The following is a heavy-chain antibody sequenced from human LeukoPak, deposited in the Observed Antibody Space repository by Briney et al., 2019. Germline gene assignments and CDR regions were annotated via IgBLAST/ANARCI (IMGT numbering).Heavy chain of an antibody. D-gene: IGHD3-22*01. V-gene: IGHV1-2*06. CDR1: GYTFTGYY. Sequence: GASVKVSCKASGYTFTGYYMHWVRQAPGQGLEWMGRINPNSGGTNYAQKFQGRVTMIRDTSISTACMELSRLRSDDTAVYYCASSDITMIPGYWGQGTLVTVSS. CDR3: ASSDITMIPGY. J-gene: IGHJ4*02. CDR2: INPNSGGT.